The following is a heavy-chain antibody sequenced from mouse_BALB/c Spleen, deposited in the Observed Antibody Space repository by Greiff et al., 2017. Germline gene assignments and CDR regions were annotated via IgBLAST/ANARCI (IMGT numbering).Heavy chain of an antibody. CDR3: ARKGGTYYGYDGAMDY. CDR1: GFSLTSYG. V-gene: IGHV2-2*02. Sequence: VQLQQSGPGLVQPSQSLSITCTVSGFSLTSYGVHWVRQSPGKGLEWLGVIWSGGSTDYNAAFISRLSISKDNSKSQVFFKMNSLQANDTAIYYCARKGGTYYGYDGAMDYWGQGTSVTVSS. J-gene: IGHJ4*01. CDR2: IWSGGST. D-gene: IGHD2-9*01.